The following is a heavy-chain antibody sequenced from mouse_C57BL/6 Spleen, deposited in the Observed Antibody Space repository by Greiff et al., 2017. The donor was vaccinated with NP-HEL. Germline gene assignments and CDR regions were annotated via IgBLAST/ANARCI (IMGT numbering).Heavy chain of an antibody. CDR2: IDPSDSDT. V-gene: IGHV1-52*01. Sequence: QVQLQQPGAELVRPGSSVKLSCKASGYTFTSYWMHWVKQRPIQGLEWIGNIDPSDSDTHYNQKFKDKATLTVDKSSSTAYMQLSSLTSEDSAVYYCAREERNYDYPWFAYWGQGTLVTVSA. J-gene: IGHJ3*01. CDR1: GYTFTSYW. CDR3: AREERNYDYPWFAY. D-gene: IGHD2-4*01.